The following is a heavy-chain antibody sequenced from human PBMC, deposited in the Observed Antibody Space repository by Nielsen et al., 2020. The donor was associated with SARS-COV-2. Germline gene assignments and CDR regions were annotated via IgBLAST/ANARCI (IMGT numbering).Heavy chain of an antibody. Sequence: GESLKISCAASGFTFSSYWMHWVRQAPGKGLVWVSRINSDGSSTSYADSVKGRFTISRDNARNTLYLQMNSLRAEDSAVYYCTSHDSSGYYYPGYFQHWGQGTLVTVSS. D-gene: IGHD3-22*01. CDR1: GFTFSSYW. CDR2: INSDGSST. J-gene: IGHJ1*01. V-gene: IGHV3-74*01. CDR3: TSHDSSGYYYPGYFQH.